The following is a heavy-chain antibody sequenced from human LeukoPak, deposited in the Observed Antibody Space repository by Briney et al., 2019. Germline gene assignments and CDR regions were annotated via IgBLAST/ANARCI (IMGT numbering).Heavy chain of an antibody. Sequence: EASVKVSCKASGGTFSSYAISWVRQAPGQGLEWMGRIIPILGIANYAQKLQGRVTITADKSTSTAYMELSSLRSEDTAVYYCAREMSDGHWYFDLWGRGTLVTVSS. CDR1: GGTFSSYA. D-gene: IGHD2-21*02. CDR2: IIPILGIA. V-gene: IGHV1-69*04. J-gene: IGHJ2*01. CDR3: AREMSDGHWYFDL.